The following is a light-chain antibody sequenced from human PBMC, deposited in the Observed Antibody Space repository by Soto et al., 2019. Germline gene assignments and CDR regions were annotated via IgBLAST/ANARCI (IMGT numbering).Light chain of an antibody. Sequence: EVVLTQSPDTLSLSPRETATLSCRSSESVSSSFVAWFQHKPGQAPRLLIYGASNRATGIPARFSGAGSGTGFTVTSIRIERKHFAVYYRQESGHLPGTLGGGTRWIS. J-gene: IGKJ4*02. V-gene: IGKV3-20*01. CDR3: QESGHLPGT. CDR1: ESVSSSF. CDR2: GAS.